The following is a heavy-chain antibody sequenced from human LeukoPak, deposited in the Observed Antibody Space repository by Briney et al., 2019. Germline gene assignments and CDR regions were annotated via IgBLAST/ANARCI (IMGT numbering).Heavy chain of an antibody. CDR2: ISYSGST. CDR3: ARDVSASYPFDI. V-gene: IGHV4-61*01. Sequence: SETLSLTCTVSGASISSGTYYWSWIRQPPGKGLEWITFISYSGSTNYNPSLKSRVTVSLDTSKNQFSLELTSVTAADTAIYYCARDVSASYPFDIWGQGTMVTVSP. J-gene: IGHJ3*02. D-gene: IGHD2-2*01. CDR1: GASISSGTYY.